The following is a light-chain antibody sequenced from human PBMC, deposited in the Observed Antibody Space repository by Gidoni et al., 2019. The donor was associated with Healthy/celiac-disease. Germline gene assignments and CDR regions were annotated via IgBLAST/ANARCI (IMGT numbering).Light chain of an antibody. CDR1: QDISNY. CDR3: QQYDNLTPYT. V-gene: IGKV1-33*01. CDR2: DAS. Sequence: DIQMTQSPSSLSAAAGDRVTITCQPGQDISNYLNWYQQKPGKAPTILIYDASNLETGVPSWFSGSGSGTDFTFTISSMQPEDIATYYCQQYDNLTPYTFGQXTKLEIK. J-gene: IGKJ2*01.